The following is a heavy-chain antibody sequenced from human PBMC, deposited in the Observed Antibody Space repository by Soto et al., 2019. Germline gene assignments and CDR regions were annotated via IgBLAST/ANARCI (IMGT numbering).Heavy chain of an antibody. Sequence: ASVKVSCKASGYTFTSYGISWVRQAPGQGLEWMGWISAYNGNTNYAQELQGRVTMTTDTSTSTAYMELRSLRSDDTAVYYCARRPALAGTFDYWGQGTLVTVSS. V-gene: IGHV1-18*01. CDR3: ARRPALAGTFDY. J-gene: IGHJ4*02. CDR1: GYTFTSYG. CDR2: ISAYNGNT. D-gene: IGHD6-13*01.